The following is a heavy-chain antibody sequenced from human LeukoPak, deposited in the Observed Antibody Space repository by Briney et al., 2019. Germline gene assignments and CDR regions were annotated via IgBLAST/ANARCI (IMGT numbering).Heavy chain of an antibody. V-gene: IGHV3-53*01. J-gene: IGHJ5*02. Sequence: PGASLEISLAASGFHLRSNYITRVRQGSGKGLEWVSVMYSGDSTYYDDSVKGRFTISRDNSKNTLDVQMNSLRDEDTVVYYCARADGYSSWFVHWGQGTLVTVSS. D-gene: IGHD5-18*01. CDR2: MYSGDST. CDR3: ARADGYSSWFVH. CDR1: GFHLRSNY.